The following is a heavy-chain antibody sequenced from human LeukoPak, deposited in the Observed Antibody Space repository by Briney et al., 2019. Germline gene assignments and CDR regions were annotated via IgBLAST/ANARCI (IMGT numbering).Heavy chain of an antibody. CDR1: GGTFSSYA. CDR3: ARDRIDYYDSSVGRYFDY. V-gene: IGHV1-69*13. J-gene: IGHJ4*02. D-gene: IGHD3-22*01. Sequence: GASVKVSCKASGGTFSSYAISWVRQAPGQGLEWMGGIIPIFGTANYAQKFQGRVTITADESTSTAYMELSSLRSEDTAVYYCARDRIDYYDSSVGRYFDYWGQGTLVTVSS. CDR2: IIPIFGTA.